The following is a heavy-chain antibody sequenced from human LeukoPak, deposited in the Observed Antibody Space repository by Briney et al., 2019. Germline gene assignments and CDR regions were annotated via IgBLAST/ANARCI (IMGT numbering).Heavy chain of an antibody. V-gene: IGHV4-34*01. CDR2: INHSGST. Sequence: SETLSLTCAVYGGSFSGYYWSWIRQPPGKGLEWIGEINHSGSTNYNPSLKSRVTISVDTSKNQFSLKLSSVTAADTAVYYCARSGGYSYGPRGYYFDYWGQGTLVTVSS. CDR3: ARSGGYSYGPRGYYFDY. D-gene: IGHD5-18*01. CDR1: GGSFSGYY. J-gene: IGHJ4*02.